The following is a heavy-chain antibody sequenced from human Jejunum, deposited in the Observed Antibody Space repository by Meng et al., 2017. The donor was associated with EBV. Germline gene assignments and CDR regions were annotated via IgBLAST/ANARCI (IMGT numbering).Heavy chain of an antibody. J-gene: IGHJ4*02. CDR1: GGSVNSGNVY. CDR2: IYYSGST. V-gene: IGHV4-61*01. CDR3: AGLRYSGYDRAFDY. D-gene: IGHD5-12*01. Sequence: QLQLQEWGPGLVKPSETLSLTCTVSGGSVNSGNVYWSWIRQPPGKGLEWIGYIYYSGSTNYIPSLKSRVTISLDTSKNQFSLKLSSVTAADTAVYYCAGLRYSGYDRAFDYWGQGALVTVSS.